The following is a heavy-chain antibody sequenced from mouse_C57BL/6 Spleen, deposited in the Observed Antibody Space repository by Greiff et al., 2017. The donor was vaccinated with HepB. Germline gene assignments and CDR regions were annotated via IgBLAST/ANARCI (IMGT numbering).Heavy chain of an antibody. D-gene: IGHD1-1*01. V-gene: IGHV5-4*01. CDR3: ARDPITTVVATDAMDY. J-gene: IGHJ4*01. CDR2: ISDGGSYT. CDR1: GFTFSSYA. Sequence: EVMLVESGGGLVKPGGSLKLSCAASGFTFSSYAMSWVRQTPEKRLEWVATISDGGSYTYYPDNVKGRFTISRDNAKNNLYLQMSHLKSEDTAMYYCARDPITTVVATDAMDYWGQGTSVTVSS.